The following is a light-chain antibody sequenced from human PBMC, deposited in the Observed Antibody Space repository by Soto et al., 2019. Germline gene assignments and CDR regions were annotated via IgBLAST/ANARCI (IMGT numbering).Light chain of an antibody. J-gene: IGKJ1*01. CDR2: GAS. Sequence: EIVMTQSPDTLTVSPGERATLSCRASQRISSNLAWYQQKPGQAPRLLIYGASTRATGVPARFGGSGSETDFTLTISNLQSEDFAVYYCQQYNNWPRTFGQGTKVDIK. CDR1: QRISSN. V-gene: IGKV3D-15*01. CDR3: QQYNNWPRT.